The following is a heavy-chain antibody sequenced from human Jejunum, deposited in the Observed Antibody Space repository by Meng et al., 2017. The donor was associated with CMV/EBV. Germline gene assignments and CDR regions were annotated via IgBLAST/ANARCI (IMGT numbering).Heavy chain of an antibody. Sequence: SVKSDSYYWSWIRHPPGKALEWIGYIHYGGSTNYNPSLKSRVTISVDTSKNRFSLRLTSVTAADTAVYYCARDLMTTITTGWFDPWGQGTRVTVSS. CDR3: ARDLMTTITTGWFDP. D-gene: IGHD4-11*01. V-gene: IGHV4-61*01. CDR1: SVKSDSYY. J-gene: IGHJ5*02. CDR2: IHYGGST.